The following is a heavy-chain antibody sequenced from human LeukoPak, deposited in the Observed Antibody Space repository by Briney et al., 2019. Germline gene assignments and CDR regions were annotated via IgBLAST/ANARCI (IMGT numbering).Heavy chain of an antibody. V-gene: IGHV3-48*04. J-gene: IGHJ4*02. CDR1: GFTFSTYS. CDR2: VSSTGSIA. D-gene: IGHD1-20*01. CDR3: ARYNYGNLYFDY. Sequence: GGSLRLSCAVSGFTFSTYSMSWVRQAPGRGLEWVSFVSSTGSIAYYADSLKGRFTISRDNAKNSLYLQMNSLGAEDTAVYYCARYNYGNLYFDYWGQGTLVTVSS.